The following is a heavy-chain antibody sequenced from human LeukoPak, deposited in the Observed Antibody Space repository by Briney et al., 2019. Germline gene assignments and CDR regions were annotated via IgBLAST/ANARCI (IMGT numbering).Heavy chain of an antibody. CDR1: GFTFSSYS. Sequence: GGSLRLSCAASGFTFSSYSMNWVRQAPGKGLEWVSSISSSSSYIYYADSVKGRFTISRDNAKNSLYLQKNSLRAEDTAVYYCARDLRVVITPWFDPWGQGTLVTVSS. CDR2: ISSSSSYI. V-gene: IGHV3-21*01. J-gene: IGHJ5*02. D-gene: IGHD3-22*01. CDR3: ARDLRVVITPWFDP.